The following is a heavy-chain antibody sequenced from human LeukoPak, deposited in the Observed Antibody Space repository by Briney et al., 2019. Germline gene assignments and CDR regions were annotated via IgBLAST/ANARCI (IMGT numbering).Heavy chain of an antibody. CDR1: GFTFSNYW. Sequence: QAGGSLRLSCAASGFTFSNYWMHWVRQAPGKGLVWVSRINDGTSTSYADSVKGRFTISRDNAKNTLYLQMNSLRVEDTAVYYCARGLRGPDYWGQGTLVTVSS. D-gene: IGHD3-10*01. V-gene: IGHV3-74*01. CDR2: INDGTST. J-gene: IGHJ4*02. CDR3: ARGLRGPDY.